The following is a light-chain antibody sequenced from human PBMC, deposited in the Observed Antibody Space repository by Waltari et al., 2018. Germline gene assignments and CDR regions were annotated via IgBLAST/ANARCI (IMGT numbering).Light chain of an antibody. Sequence: DIQLTQSPSFLSASVGDRVTITCRASQGISSYLAWYQQKPGKAPKLLIYAASTLQSGVPSRCSGSGSGTEFTLTISSLQPEDFVSYYCQQHDSYPLTFGGGTKVEIK. CDR1: QGISSY. J-gene: IGKJ4*01. CDR3: QQHDSYPLT. CDR2: AAS. V-gene: IGKV1-9*01.